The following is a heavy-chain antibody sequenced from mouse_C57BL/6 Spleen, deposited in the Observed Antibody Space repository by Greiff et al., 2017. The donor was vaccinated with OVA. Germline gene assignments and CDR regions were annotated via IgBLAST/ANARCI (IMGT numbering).Heavy chain of an antibody. Sequence: VQLQQSGAELVKPGASVKLSCTASGFNIKDYYMHWVKQRTEQGLEWIGRIDPEDGEIKYAPKFQGKATITADTSSNTAYLQLSSLTSEDTAVYYCARSAASTGTGTWFAYWGQGTLVTVSA. CDR2: IDPEDGEI. D-gene: IGHD4-1*02. J-gene: IGHJ3*01. CDR1: GFNIKDYY. V-gene: IGHV14-2*01. CDR3: ARSAASTGTGTWFAY.